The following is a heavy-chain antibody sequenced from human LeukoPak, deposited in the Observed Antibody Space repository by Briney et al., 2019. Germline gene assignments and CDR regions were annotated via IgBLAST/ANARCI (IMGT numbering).Heavy chain of an antibody. V-gene: IGHV7-4-1*02. CDR3: ARGDWLHDY. J-gene: IGHJ4*02. CDR1: GYTFTSYD. D-gene: IGHD3-9*01. Sequence: ASVKVSCKASGYTFTSYDMHWVRQAPGQGLEWMGWINTNAGNPTYAQGFTGRFVFSLDTSVSTAYLQISSLKADDTAVYYCARGDWLHDYWGQGTLVTVSS. CDR2: INTNAGNP.